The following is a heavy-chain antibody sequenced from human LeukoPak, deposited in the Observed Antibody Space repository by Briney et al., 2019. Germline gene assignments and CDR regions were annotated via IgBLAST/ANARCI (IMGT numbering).Heavy chain of an antibody. J-gene: IGHJ4*02. Sequence: WPSVKVSCEASGFTFTDHYMHWVRRVPGQGLEWMGWINGNSGATFYAQKFQDRITVTRDTSISTMYLELNRLTTDDTAVYYCVRDFDWGPDYWGQGTLVAVSS. CDR2: INGNSGAT. CDR3: VRDFDWGPDY. V-gene: IGHV1-2*02. D-gene: IGHD3-9*01. CDR1: GFTFTDHY.